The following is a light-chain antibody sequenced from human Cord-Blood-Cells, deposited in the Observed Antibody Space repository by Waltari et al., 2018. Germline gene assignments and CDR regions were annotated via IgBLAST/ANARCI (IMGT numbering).Light chain of an antibody. CDR3: CSDAGSSTWV. CDR1: SSAVGRYNL. CDR2: EGS. J-gene: IGLJ3*02. Sequence: QSALTQPASVSGSPGQSITISCTGTSSAVGRYNLVSWYQQHPGKAPKLMIYEGSKRPSGVSNRFSGSKSGNTASLTISGRQAEDEADYYCCSDAGSSTWVFGGGTKMTVL. V-gene: IGLV2-23*01.